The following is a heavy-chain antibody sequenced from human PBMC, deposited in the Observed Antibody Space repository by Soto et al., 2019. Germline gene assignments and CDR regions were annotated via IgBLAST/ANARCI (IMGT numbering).Heavy chain of an antibody. D-gene: IGHD6-6*01. CDR2: ISGSGGST. V-gene: IGHV3-23*01. CDR3: AKELKYSSSSLSDY. CDR1: GFTFSSYS. Sequence: GGSLRLSCAASGFTFSSYSMNWVRQAPGKGLEWVSAISGSGGSTYYADSVKGRFTISRDNSKNTLYLQMNSLRAEDTAVYYCAKELKYSSSSLSDYWGQGTLVTVSS. J-gene: IGHJ4*02.